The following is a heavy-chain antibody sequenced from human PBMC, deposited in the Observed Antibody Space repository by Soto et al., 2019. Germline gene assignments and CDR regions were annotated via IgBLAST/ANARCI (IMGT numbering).Heavy chain of an antibody. V-gene: IGHV3-15*01. CDR3: TTDVSLRYFDWLLFPSRDY. D-gene: IGHD3-9*01. CDR2: IKSKTDGGTT. CDR1: GFTFSNAW. Sequence: GGSLRLSCAASGFTFSNAWMSWVRQAPGKGLEWVGRIKSKTDGGTTDYAAPVKGRFTISRDDSKNTLYLQMNSLKTEDTAVYYCTTDVSLRYFDWLLFPSRDYWGQGTLVTVSS. J-gene: IGHJ4*02.